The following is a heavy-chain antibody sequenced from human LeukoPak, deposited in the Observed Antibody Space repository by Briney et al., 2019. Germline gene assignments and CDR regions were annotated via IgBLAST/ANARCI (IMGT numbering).Heavy chain of an antibody. J-gene: IGHJ4*02. CDR1: GGSISSSSYS. CDR3: ARAGMVRGVITFDY. D-gene: IGHD3-10*01. V-gene: IGHV4-39*07. CDR2: IYYSGST. Sequence: SETLSLTCTVSGGSISSSSYSWGWIRQPPGKGLEWIGSIYYSGSTYYNPSLKSRVTISVDRSKNQFSLKLSSVTAADTAVYYCARAGMVRGVITFDYWGQGTLVTVSS.